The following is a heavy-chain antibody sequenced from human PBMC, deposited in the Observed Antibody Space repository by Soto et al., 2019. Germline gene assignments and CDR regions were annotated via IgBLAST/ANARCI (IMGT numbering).Heavy chain of an antibody. V-gene: IGHV4-4*02. Sequence: SETLSLTCAVSGGSISSSNWWSWVRQPPGRQLEWIGEIYHSESTDYNPSLKSRVTMSVDKSKNQFSLKLSSVTAADTAIYYCASDEYGEIPFDPWGQGTLVTVSS. CDR2: IYHSEST. D-gene: IGHD4-17*01. CDR1: GGSISSSNW. CDR3: ASDEYGEIPFDP. J-gene: IGHJ5*02.